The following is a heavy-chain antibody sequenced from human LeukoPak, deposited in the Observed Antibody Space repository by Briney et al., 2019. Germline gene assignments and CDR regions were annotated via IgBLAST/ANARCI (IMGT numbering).Heavy chain of an antibody. CDR1: GGSISSGGYF. CDR3: ARDRRSGGYAFDY. D-gene: IGHD1-26*01. CDR2: IYHSGST. Sequence: PSETLSLTCTVSGGSISSGGYFWSWIRQPPGKGLEWIGYIYHSGSTYYNPSLKSRVTISVDTSKNQFSLKLSSVTAADTAVYYCARDRRSGGYAFDYWGQGTLVTVSS. V-gene: IGHV4-30-2*01. J-gene: IGHJ4*02.